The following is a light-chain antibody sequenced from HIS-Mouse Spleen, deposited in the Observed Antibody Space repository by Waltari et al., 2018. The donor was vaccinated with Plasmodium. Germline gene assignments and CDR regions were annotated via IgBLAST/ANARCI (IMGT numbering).Light chain of an antibody. CDR2: EDS. CDR3: YSTDSSGNHRG. Sequence: SYELTQPPSVSVSPGQTAMITFSGDALPKKYAYWYQQKSGQAPVLVIYEDSKRPPGIPERFSGSSSGTMATLTISGAQVEDEADYYCYSTDSSGNHRGFGGGTKLTVL. J-gene: IGLJ3*02. V-gene: IGLV3-10*01. CDR1: ALPKKY.